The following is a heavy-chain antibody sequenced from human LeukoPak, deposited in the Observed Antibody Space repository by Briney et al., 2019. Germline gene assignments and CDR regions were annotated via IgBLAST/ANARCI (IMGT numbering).Heavy chain of an antibody. CDR1: GYIFTNYW. V-gene: IGHV5-51*01. D-gene: IGHD3-10*01. J-gene: IGHJ4*02. CDR2: IYPADSDT. Sequence: GEPLKISCQVSGYIFTNYWIGWVRQMPGKGLESMGIIYPADSDTTYSPSFQGQVAISVDKTISTAYLHWSSLKASDTAIYYCARQRRDGSNTRGYFFDYWGQGTLVTVSS. CDR3: ARQRRDGSNTRGYFFDY.